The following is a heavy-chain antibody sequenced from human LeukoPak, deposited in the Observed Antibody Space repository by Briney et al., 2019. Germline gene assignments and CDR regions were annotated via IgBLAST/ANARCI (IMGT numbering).Heavy chain of an antibody. Sequence: GESLKISCKGSGYTFTSYWISWVRQMPGKGLEWMGKIDPSDSYTSYSPSFQGHVTISADKSVSAAFLQWSSLKASDTAMYYCARHSHYDFWSGYLDYWGQGTLVTVSS. CDR3: ARHSHYDFWSGYLDY. J-gene: IGHJ4*02. D-gene: IGHD3-3*01. V-gene: IGHV5-10-1*01. CDR2: IDPSDSYT. CDR1: GYTFTSYW.